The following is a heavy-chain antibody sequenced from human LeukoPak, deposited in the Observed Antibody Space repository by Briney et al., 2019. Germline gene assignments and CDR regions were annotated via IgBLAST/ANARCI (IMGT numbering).Heavy chain of an antibody. J-gene: IGHJ2*01. CDR3: AGGQGWHFDL. D-gene: IGHD2-15*01. CDR2: IKHDGSEE. CDR1: GLTFSSLW. Sequence: GGSLRLSCTASGLTFSSLWMSWFRQAPGKGLEWVADIKHDGSEEHYVASVKGRFTISRDNAKLYLQMNSLRAEDTAVYYCAGGQGWHFDLWGRGTLITVSS. V-gene: IGHV3-7*01.